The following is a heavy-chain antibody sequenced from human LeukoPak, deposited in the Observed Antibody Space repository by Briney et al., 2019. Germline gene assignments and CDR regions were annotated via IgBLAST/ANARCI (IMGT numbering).Heavy chain of an antibody. CDR1: GGSISSGGYY. CDR3: ARDRGDGGYWYAFDI. V-gene: IGHV4-31*03. CDR2: IYYSGST. Sequence: ASQTLSLTCTVSGGSISSGGYYWSWIRQHPGKGLEWIGYIYYSGSTYYNPSLKSRVTISVDTSKNQFSLKLSSVTAADTAVYYCARDRGDGGYWYAFDIWGQGTMVTVSS. J-gene: IGHJ3*02. D-gene: IGHD2-8*02.